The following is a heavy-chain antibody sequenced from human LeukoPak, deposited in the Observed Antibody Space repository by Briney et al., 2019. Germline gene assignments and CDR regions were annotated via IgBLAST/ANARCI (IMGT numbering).Heavy chain of an antibody. V-gene: IGHV3-48*04. J-gene: IGHJ3*02. CDR1: GFTFSSYS. D-gene: IGHD3-22*01. CDR3: ARDRGPRYYYDSSGSANDAFDI. Sequence: GGSLRLSCAASGFTFSSYSMNWVRQAPGKGLEWISYISSSGSTIYYADSVKGRFTISRDNAKNSLYLQMNSLRAEDTAVYYCARDRGPRYYYDSSGSANDAFDIWGQGTMVTVSS. CDR2: ISSSGSTI.